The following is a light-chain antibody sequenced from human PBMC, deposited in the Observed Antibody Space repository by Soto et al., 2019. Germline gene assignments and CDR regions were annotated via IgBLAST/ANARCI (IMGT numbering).Light chain of an antibody. V-gene: IGKV1-39*01. J-gene: IGKJ4*01. CDR3: QQSYSTPLT. CDR1: QSISSY. CDR2: AAS. Sequence: DIQMTQSPSSLSASVGDRVTITCRASQSISSYLNWYQQKPGKAPKFLIYAASSLQSGVPSRFSGSGSGTDFTLTISSLQPEDCATYYCQQSYSTPLTFGGGTKVEIK.